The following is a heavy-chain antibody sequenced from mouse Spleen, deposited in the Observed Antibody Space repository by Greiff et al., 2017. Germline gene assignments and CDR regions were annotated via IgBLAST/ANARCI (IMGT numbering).Heavy chain of an antibody. J-gene: IGHJ4*01. CDR3: ARDQWLLPSMDY. CDR1: GYSITSGYY. Sequence: EVKLVESGPGLVKPSQSLSLTCSVTGYSITSGYYWNWIRQFPGNKLEWMGYISYDGSNNYNPSLKNRISITRDTSKNQFFLKLNSVTTEDTATYYCARDQWLLPSMDYWGQGTSVTVSS. CDR2: ISYDGSN. D-gene: IGHD2-3*01. V-gene: IGHV3-6*01.